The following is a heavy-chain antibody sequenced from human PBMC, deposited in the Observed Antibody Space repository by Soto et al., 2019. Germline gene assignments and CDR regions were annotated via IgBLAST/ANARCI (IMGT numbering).Heavy chain of an antibody. V-gene: IGHV4-34*01. J-gene: IGHJ3*02. D-gene: IGHD6-19*01. CDR2: INHSGST. CDR3: ARGREQWLVDALDI. CDR1: GGSFSGYY. Sequence: PSETLSLTCGVYGGSFSGYYWNWIRQPPGKGLEWIGEINHSGSTKYNPSLKSRVTISVDTSKNQFSLKVRSVTAADTAVYYCARGREQWLVDALDIWGQGTMVTV.